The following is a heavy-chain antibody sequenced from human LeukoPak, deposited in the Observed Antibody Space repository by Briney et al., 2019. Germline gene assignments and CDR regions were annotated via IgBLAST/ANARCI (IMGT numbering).Heavy chain of an antibody. CDR1: GFTFSSYA. CDR3: AKWSPFGGNPGY. J-gene: IGHJ4*02. CDR2: ISGNGGST. V-gene: IGHV3-23*01. Sequence: PGGSLRLSCAASGFTFSSYAMSWVRQAPGKGLEWVSAISGNGGSTYYADSVKGRFTISRDNSKNTLYLHMNSLRAEDTAVYYCAKWSPFGGNPGYWGQGTLVTVSS. D-gene: IGHD4-23*01.